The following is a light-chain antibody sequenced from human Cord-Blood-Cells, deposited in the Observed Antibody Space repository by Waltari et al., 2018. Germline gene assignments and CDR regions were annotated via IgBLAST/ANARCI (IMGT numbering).Light chain of an antibody. Sequence: EIVLTQSPTTLYLSPGERATLSCRASQSVSSYLAWYQQKPGQAPRLLIYDASNRATGIPARFSGSGSGTDFTLTISSLEPEDFAVYYCQQRSNWPLVTFGPGTKVDIK. CDR2: DAS. J-gene: IGKJ3*01. CDR3: QQRSNWPLVT. CDR1: QSVSSY. V-gene: IGKV3-11*01.